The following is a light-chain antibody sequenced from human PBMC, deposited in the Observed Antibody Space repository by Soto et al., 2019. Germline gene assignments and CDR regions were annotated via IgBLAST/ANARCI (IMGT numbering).Light chain of an antibody. CDR3: QQYGSSPFT. J-gene: IGKJ3*01. CDR1: QTVISSS. CDR2: DTS. Sequence: EIVLAQSPGTLSLSPGERATLSCRASQTVISSSLAWYQQKPGQAPRLLIYDTSTRATGIPDRFSGSGSGTDFTLTINVLEPEDFGVYYCQQYGSSPFTFGPGTKVDLK. V-gene: IGKV3-20*01.